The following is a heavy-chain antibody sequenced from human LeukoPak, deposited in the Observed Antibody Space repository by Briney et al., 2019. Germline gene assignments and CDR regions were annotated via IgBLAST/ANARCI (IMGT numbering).Heavy chain of an antibody. D-gene: IGHD1-20*01. Sequence: ASVKVSCKASGYTFTSYNMHWVRQAPGQGLEWMGIINPSGGSTSYAQKFQGRVTITADKSTSTAYMELSSLRSEDTAVYYCARANWNDDAFDIWGQGTMVTVS. J-gene: IGHJ3*02. CDR2: INPSGGST. CDR3: ARANWNDDAFDI. CDR1: GYTFTSYN. V-gene: IGHV1-46*01.